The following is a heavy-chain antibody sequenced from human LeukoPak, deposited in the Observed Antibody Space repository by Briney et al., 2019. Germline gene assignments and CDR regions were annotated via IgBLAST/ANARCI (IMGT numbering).Heavy chain of an antibody. D-gene: IGHD1-26*01. CDR2: INSDGSST. CDR3: ARSRESGITKRFDY. CDR1: GFTFSSYW. V-gene: IGHV3-74*01. Sequence: GGSLRLSCAVSGFTFSSYWMHWVRQAPGKGLVWVSRINSDGSSTSYADSVKGRFTISRDNAKNTLSLQMNSLRAEDTAVYYCARSRESGITKRFDYWGQGTLVTVSS. J-gene: IGHJ4*02.